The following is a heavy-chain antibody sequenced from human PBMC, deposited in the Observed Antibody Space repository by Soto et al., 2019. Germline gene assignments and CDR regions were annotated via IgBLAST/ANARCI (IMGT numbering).Heavy chain of an antibody. J-gene: IGHJ6*02. D-gene: IGHD6-6*01. V-gene: IGHV5-51*01. Sequence: GESLKISCKGSGYSFTSYWIGWVRQMPGKGLEWMGIIYPGDSDTRYSPSFQGQVTISADKSISTAYLQWSSLKAPDTAMYYCARHRKYSSSSWGMDVWGQGTTVTVSS. CDR2: IYPGDSDT. CDR3: ARHRKYSSSSWGMDV. CDR1: GYSFTSYW.